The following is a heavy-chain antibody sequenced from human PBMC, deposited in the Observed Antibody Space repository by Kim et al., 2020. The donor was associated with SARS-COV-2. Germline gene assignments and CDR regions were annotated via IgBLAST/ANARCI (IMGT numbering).Heavy chain of an antibody. J-gene: IGHJ4*02. Sequence: YNPSLKSRVTISVNTSKNQFSLMLSSVTAADTAVYYCARHMEVATEGFDYWGQGTLVTVSS. D-gene: IGHD2-15*01. CDR3: ARHMEVATEGFDY. V-gene: IGHV4-59*08.